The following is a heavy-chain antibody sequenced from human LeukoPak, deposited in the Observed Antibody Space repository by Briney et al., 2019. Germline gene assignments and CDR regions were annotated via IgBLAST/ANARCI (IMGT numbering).Heavy chain of an antibody. CDR2: ISNDGTNK. CDR1: GFTFSSYD. D-gene: IGHD4-23*01. J-gene: IGHJ4*02. CDR3: VLGHYGGLFDN. Sequence: GGSLRLSCAASGFTFSSYDMHWVRQAPGKGLEWVAVISNDGTNKDYADSVKGRFTISRDNSKNTLYVQMNSLRAEDTAAYYCVLGHYGGLFDNWGQGTLVTVSS. V-gene: IGHV3-30-3*01.